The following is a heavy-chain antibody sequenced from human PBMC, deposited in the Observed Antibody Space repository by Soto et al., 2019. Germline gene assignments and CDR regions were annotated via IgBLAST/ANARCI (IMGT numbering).Heavy chain of an antibody. CDR3: ARVDQLQPSYCMDV. V-gene: IGHV5-10-1*01. Sequence: GESLKISCKASGYSFTSYWISRVRQMPGKGLEWMGRIDSSDSYIDYSPSFQGHVTIAVDKSTTTAYLQCSSLKASDTSIYYCARVDQLQPSYCMDVWGQGTPVTVSS. J-gene: IGHJ6*02. CDR2: IDSSDSYI. CDR1: GYSFTSYW. D-gene: IGHD2-21*01.